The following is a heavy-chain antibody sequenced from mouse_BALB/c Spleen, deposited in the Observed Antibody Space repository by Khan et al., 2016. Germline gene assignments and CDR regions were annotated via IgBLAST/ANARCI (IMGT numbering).Heavy chain of an antibody. D-gene: IGHD2-10*02. CDR2: ISYDGSN. CDR3: ACGGRGRMVTQFAY. V-gene: IGHV3-6*02. CDR1: GYSITSGYY. J-gene: IGHJ3*01. Sequence: EVQLQESGPGLVKPSQSLSLTCSVTGYSITSGYYWNWIRQLPGNKLEWMGYISYDGSNNYNPSLKKRISVTRDTSKNQFFLQLHSVTTEDTATSYCACGGRGRMVTQFAYWGQGTLVTVSA.